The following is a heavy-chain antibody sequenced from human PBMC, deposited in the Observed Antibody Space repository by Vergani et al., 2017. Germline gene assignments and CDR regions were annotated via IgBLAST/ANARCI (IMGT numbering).Heavy chain of an antibody. CDR3: ARAGRGFDY. CDR1: GGSINSDIHY. Sequence: QVKLQESGPGLLKPSQTLSLTCTVSGGSINSDIHYWSWIRQPAGKGLEWIGRIYTSGSTNYNPSLNSRVIISIDTSKNQFSLRLSSVTAADTAMYYCARAGRGFDYWGQGTLVTVSS. V-gene: IGHV4-61*02. D-gene: IGHD3-10*01. J-gene: IGHJ4*02. CDR2: IYTSGST.